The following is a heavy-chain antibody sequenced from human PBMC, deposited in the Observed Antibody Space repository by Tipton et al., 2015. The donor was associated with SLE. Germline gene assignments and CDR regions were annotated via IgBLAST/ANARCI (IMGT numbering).Heavy chain of an antibody. CDR2: IYYSGST. CDR3: ASGGYGSGSHYLGGWFDP. J-gene: IGHJ5*02. V-gene: IGHV4-59*01. CDR1: GFTFSSYE. Sequence: LRLSCAASGFTFSSYEMNWVRQAPGKGLEWIGYIYYSGSTNYNPSLKSRVTISVDTSKNQFSLKLSSVTAADTAVYYCASGGYGSGSHYLGGWFDPWGRGTLVTVSS. D-gene: IGHD3-10*01.